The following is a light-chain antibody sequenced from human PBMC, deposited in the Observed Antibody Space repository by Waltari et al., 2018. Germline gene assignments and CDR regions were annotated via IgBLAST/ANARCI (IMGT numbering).Light chain of an antibody. CDR2: AAS. Sequence: DIQMTQSPSSLSASVGDRVTITCRASQSSSIYLSWYQQKPGKAPKLLIYAASNLQSGVPSRFSGSRSGTDFTLTINSLQPEDSVTYYCQRTYSTPYTFGQGTKLEIK. J-gene: IGKJ2*01. CDR3: QRTYSTPYT. CDR1: QSSSIY. V-gene: IGKV1-39*01.